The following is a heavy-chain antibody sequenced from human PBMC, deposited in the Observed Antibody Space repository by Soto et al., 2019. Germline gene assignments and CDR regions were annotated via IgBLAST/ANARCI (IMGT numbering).Heavy chain of an antibody. CDR1: GGSFRGYS. J-gene: IGHJ6*02. CDR3: SGDFWSGYCGPPTHGMDV. D-gene: IGHD3-3*01. V-gene: IGHV4-34*01. Sequence: SEPLSLPCAVYGGSFRGYSSSWIRQHPGKGLGWIGKVNHSEGSNYNRSIKSRVTISVDTSKNLFALKRGAVTAADTAVYYCSGDFWSGYCGPPTHGMDVWGQMSTVTVS. CDR2: VNHSEGS.